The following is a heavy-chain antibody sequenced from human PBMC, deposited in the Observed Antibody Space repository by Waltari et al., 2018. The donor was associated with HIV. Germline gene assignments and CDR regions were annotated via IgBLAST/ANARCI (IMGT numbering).Heavy chain of an antibody. CDR1: GFAFSRSV. Sequence: EVQLVESGGGLVTPGGSLRLSCAASGFAFSRSVITWVRQAPGKGLEWVSSISSSNDYIYYADSLKGRFTISRDIAKKSLYLQMNSLRVEDTAVYYCASSPTYYYDNSGYFFDFWGHGTLVTVSS. D-gene: IGHD3-22*01. CDR2: ISSSNDYI. CDR3: ASSPTYYYDNSGYFFDF. J-gene: IGHJ4*01. V-gene: IGHV3-21*02.